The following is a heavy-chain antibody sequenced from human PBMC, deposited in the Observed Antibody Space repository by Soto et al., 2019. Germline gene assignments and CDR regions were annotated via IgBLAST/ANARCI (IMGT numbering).Heavy chain of an antibody. Sequence: VKVSCKASGYTFTGYYMHWVRQAPGQGLEWMGWINPNSGGTNYAQKFQGWVTMTRDTSISTAYMELSRLRSDDTAVYYCAREGPDHDILTGYASDYYYYGMDVWGQGTTVTVSS. CDR3: AREGPDHDILTGYASDYYYYGMDV. CDR1: GYTFTGYY. D-gene: IGHD3-9*01. J-gene: IGHJ6*02. V-gene: IGHV1-2*04. CDR2: INPNSGGT.